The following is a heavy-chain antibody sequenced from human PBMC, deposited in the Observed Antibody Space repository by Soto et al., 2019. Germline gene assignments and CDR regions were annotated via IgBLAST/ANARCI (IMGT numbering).Heavy chain of an antibody. CDR1: GGSISSYY. J-gene: IGHJ6*02. D-gene: IGHD6-13*01. V-gene: IGHV4-59*01. CDR2: IYYSGST. Sequence: PSETLSLTCTVSGGSISSYYWSRIRQPPGKGLEWIGYIYYSGSTNYNPSLKSRVTISVDTSKNQFSLKLSSVTAADTAVYYCAREAASDYYYYYGMDVWGQGTTVTVSS. CDR3: AREAASDYYYYYGMDV.